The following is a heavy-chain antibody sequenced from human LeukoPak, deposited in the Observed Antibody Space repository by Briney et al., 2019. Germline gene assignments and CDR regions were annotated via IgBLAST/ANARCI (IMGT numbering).Heavy chain of an antibody. Sequence: GESLKIACAASGITFSDYYMSWIRQAPGEGLEWVSYISSSGSTIYYADSVKGRFTISRDNAKNSLYLQMNSLRAEDTAVYYCARDRRNYGDYDDYYYYMDVWGKGTTVTVSS. CDR3: ARDRRNYGDYDDYYYYMDV. CDR1: GITFSDYY. CDR2: ISSSGSTI. D-gene: IGHD4-17*01. V-gene: IGHV3-11*04. J-gene: IGHJ6*03.